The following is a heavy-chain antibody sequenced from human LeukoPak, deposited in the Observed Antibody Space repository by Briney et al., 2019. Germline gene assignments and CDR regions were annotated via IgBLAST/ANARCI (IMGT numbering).Heavy chain of an antibody. CDR1: GASTSSSDYY. V-gene: IGHV4-39*01. CDR3: ARHHRQWLPPNWFDP. Sequence: PSETLSLTCTVSGASTSSSDYYWGWIRQPPGKGPEWIGSIYYSGNTYYNLSLKSRVTIFVDTSKNQFSLKLSSVTAADTAVYYCARHHRQWLPPNWFDPWGQGTLVTVSS. J-gene: IGHJ5*02. D-gene: IGHD6-19*01. CDR2: IYYSGNT.